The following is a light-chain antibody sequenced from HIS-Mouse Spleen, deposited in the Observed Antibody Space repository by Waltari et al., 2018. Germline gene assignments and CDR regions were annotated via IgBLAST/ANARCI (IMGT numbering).Light chain of an antibody. Sequence: QSALTQPASVSGSPGQSITISCTGTSSDVGGYNYVSWYQQRPGKAPKLMIYEVSNRPAGVSNRFSGSKSGTTASLTISGLQAEDEADYYCSSYTSSSTPYVFGTGTKVTVL. J-gene: IGLJ1*01. V-gene: IGLV2-14*01. CDR2: EVS. CDR3: SSYTSSSTPYV. CDR1: SSDVGGYNY.